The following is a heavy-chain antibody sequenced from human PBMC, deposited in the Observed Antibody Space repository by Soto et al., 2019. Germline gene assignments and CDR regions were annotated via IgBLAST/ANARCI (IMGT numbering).Heavy chain of an antibody. CDR3: TRANERGSYYGMDV. CDR2: IRSKAYGGTT. CDR1: GFTFGDYA. J-gene: IGHJ6*02. V-gene: IGHV3-49*03. Sequence: GGSLRLSCTASGFTFGDYAMSWFRQAPGKGLEWVGFIRSKAYGGTTEYAASVKGRFTISRDDSKSIAYLQMNSLKTEDTAVYYCTRANERGSYYGMDVWGQGTTVTVSS. D-gene: IGHD1-1*01.